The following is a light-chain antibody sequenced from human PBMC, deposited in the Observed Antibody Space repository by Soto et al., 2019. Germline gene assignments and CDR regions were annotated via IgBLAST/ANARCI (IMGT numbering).Light chain of an antibody. CDR1: QSISSY. Sequence: DIQMTQSPSSLSASVGDRVTISCRASQSISSYLNWYQQKPGKAPILLIYTTSNLQSGVPSRFSGSRSGTDFTLTISTLQPEDFATYYCQQSDIIPWTFGQGTKVDNK. V-gene: IGKV1-39*01. CDR2: TTS. CDR3: QQSDIIPWT. J-gene: IGKJ1*01.